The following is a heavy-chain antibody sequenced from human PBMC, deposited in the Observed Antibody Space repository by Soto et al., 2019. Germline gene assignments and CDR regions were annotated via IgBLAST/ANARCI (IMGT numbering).Heavy chain of an antibody. CDR3: ARGARARFDY. V-gene: IGHV4-34*01. Sequence: LSLTCAVYGGSFSGYYWSWIRQPPGKGLEWIGEINHSGSTNYNPSLKSRVTISVDTSKNQFSLKLSSVTAADTAVYYCARGARARFDYWGQGTMVTVYS. CDR2: INHSGST. J-gene: IGHJ4*02. CDR1: GGSFSGYY.